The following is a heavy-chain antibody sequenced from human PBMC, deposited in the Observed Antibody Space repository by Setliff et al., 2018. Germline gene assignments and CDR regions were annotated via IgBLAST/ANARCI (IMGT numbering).Heavy chain of an antibody. J-gene: IGHJ6*03. CDR2: IFYSDTA. CDR1: GGSIGPHY. CDR3: ARDRSTVIRGVTSFFYYYMDV. V-gene: IGHV4-59*11. D-gene: IGHD3-10*01. Sequence: SETLSLTCTVSGGSIGPHYWSWIRQAPGKGLEWIGHIFYSDTAKYNPSLESRAAISVDSSKNQFSLKLRSVTAADTAVCYCARDRSTVIRGVTSFFYYYMDVWGGGTTVTVSS.